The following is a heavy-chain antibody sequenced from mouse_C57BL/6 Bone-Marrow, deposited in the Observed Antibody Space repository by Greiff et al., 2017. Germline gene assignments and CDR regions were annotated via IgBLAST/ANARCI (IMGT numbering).Heavy chain of an antibody. V-gene: IGHV1-4*01. CDR2: INPSSGYT. J-gene: IGHJ3*01. CDR1: GYTFTSYT. CDR3: ARSGSRPFAY. Sequence: VQLQQSGAELARPGASVKMSCKASGYTFTSYTMHWEKQRPGQGLEWIGYINPSSGYTKYNQKFKDKATLTADKSSSTAYMQLSSLTSEDSAVYYCARSGSRPFAYWGQGTLVTVSA. D-gene: IGHD1-1*01.